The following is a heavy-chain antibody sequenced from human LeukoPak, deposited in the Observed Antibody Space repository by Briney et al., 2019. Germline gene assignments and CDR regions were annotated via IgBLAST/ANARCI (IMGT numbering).Heavy chain of an antibody. CDR1: GGSISKSAYY. D-gene: IGHD3-10*01. CDR3: ATYSGTFYKATFDY. Sequence: SETLSLTCTVSGGSISKSAYYWGWIRQPPGKGLEWVGNVYSIGSTYFSPSLRSRVTISLDASKNQFSLKLRSVTAADTAVYYCATYSGTFYKATFDYWGQGTLVTVSS. V-gene: IGHV4-39*07. J-gene: IGHJ4*02. CDR2: VYSIGST.